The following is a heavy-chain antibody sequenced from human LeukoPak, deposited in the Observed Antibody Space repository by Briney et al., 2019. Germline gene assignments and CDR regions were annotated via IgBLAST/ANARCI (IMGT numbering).Heavy chain of an antibody. CDR3: ARATPNYDILTGYRDY. V-gene: IGHV1-18*01. J-gene: IGHJ4*02. CDR2: ISAYNGNT. Sequence: ASVKVSCKASGYTFTSYGISWVRQAPGQGLEWMGWISAYNGNTNYAQKLQGRVTMTTDTSTSTAYMEVRSLRSDDTAVYYCARATPNYDILTGYRDYWGQGTLVTVSS. CDR1: GYTFTSYG. D-gene: IGHD3-9*01.